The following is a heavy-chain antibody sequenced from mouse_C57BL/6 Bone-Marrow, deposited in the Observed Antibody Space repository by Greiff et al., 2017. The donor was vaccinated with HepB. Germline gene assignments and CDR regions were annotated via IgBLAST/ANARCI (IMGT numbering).Heavy chain of an antibody. CDR1: GFTFSDYG. CDR3: AREEMGAWFAY. Sequence: DVMLVESGGGLVKPGGSLKLSCAASGFTFSDYGMHWVRQAPEKGLEWVAYISSGSSTIYYADTVKGRFTISRDNAKNTLFLQMTSLRSEDTAMHCCAREEMGAWFAYWGQGTLVTVSA. V-gene: IGHV5-17*01. J-gene: IGHJ3*01. CDR2: ISSGSSTI.